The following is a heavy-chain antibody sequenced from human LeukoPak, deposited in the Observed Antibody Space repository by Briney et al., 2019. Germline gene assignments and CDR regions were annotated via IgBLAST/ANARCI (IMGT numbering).Heavy chain of an antibody. CDR1: GGSISSHY. CDR2: IYYSGST. J-gene: IGHJ4*02. V-gene: IGHV4-59*11. D-gene: IGHD6-13*01. Sequence: SETLSLTCTVSGGSISSHYWSWIRQPPGKGLEWIGYIYYSGSTNYNPSLKSRVTISVDTSKNQFSLKLSSVTAADTAVYYCARAGRSIAAAAWYFDYWGQGTLVTVSS. CDR3: ARAGRSIAAAAWYFDY.